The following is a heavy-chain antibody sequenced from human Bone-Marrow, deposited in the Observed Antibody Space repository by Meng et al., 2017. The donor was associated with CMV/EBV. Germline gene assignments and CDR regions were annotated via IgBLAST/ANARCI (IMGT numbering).Heavy chain of an antibody. V-gene: IGHV3-20*01. J-gene: IGHJ4*02. CDR1: GFTFDDYG. Sequence: GESLKISCAASGFTFDDYGMSWVRQAPGKGLEWVSGINWNGGSTGYADSVKGRFTISRDNAKKSLYLQMNSLRAEDTALYHCARGVGTEFDYWGLGTLVTVSS. CDR3: ARGVGTEFDY. D-gene: IGHD1-1*01. CDR2: INWNGGST.